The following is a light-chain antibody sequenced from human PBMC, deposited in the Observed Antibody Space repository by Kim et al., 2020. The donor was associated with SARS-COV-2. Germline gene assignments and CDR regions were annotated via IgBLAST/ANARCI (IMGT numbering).Light chain of an antibody. CDR2: KAS. CDR1: QSVSIW. V-gene: IGKV1-5*03. J-gene: IGKJ2*01. Sequence: DIQMTQSPSTLSASVGDRVTITCRASQSVSIWLAWFQQKPGKATKPLIYKASDLESGVPSRFSGSGSGTEFTLTISSLHPDDFATYYCQQYQSYPLTFGQGTKLEIK. CDR3: QQYQSYPLT.